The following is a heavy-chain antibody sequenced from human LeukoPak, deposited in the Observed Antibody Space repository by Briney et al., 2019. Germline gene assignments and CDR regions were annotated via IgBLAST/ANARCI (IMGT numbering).Heavy chain of an antibody. D-gene: IGHD6-13*01. CDR2: VYSDGSRT. V-gene: IGHV3-74*03. CDR1: GFTFNYYW. CDR3: ARVAAAGYANYGMDV. J-gene: IGHJ6*02. Sequence: AGGSLRLSCAASGFTFNYYWMHWVRQIPGKGLVWISHVYSDGSRTTYADSVKGRFTISRDNSKNTLYLQMNSLRAEDTAVYYCARVAAAGYANYGMDVWGQGTTVTVSS.